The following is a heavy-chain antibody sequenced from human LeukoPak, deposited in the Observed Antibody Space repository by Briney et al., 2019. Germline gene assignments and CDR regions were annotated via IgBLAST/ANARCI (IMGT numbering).Heavy chain of an antibody. CDR3: AKGSPREQQLGKLNWFDP. J-gene: IGHJ5*02. Sequence: GGSLRLSCAASGFTFSSYAMSWVRQAPGKGLEWVSAISGSGGSTYYADSVKGRFTISRDNSKNTLYLQMNSLRAEDTAVYYCAKGSPREQQLGKLNWFDPWGQGTPVTVSS. D-gene: IGHD6-13*01. CDR1: GFTFSSYA. CDR2: ISGSGGST. V-gene: IGHV3-23*01.